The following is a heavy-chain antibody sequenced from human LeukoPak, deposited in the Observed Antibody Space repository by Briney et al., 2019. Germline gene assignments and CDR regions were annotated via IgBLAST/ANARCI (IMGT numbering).Heavy chain of an antibody. CDR3: ARAQIAARTHTYYYYMTS. CDR1: GGTFSSYA. Sequence: ASVKVSCKASGGTFSSYAISWVRQAPGQGLEWMGGIIPIFGTANYAQMFQGRVTITTDESTSTAYMELSSLRSEDTAVYYCARAQIAARTHTYYYYMTSGAKGPRSPSP. J-gene: IGHJ6*03. D-gene: IGHD6-6*01. CDR2: IIPIFGTA. V-gene: IGHV1-69*05.